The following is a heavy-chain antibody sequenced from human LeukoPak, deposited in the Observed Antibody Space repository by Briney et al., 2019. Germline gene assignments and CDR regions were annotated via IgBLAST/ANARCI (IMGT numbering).Heavy chain of an antibody. J-gene: IGHJ6*03. CDR3: AKGTGYRSAPPKFYSYMDV. V-gene: IGHV3-23*01. CDR1: VFSFRIYA. CDR2: ISGSCDTT. Sequence: QPGRSLRLSCVVSVFSFRIYAMNWARQAPGKGLEWVSVISGSCDTTYHADSVKGRLTISRHNPKHTLYLEMNSLRPEATALYFCAKGTGYRSAPPKFYSYMDVWGKGTTVTVSS. D-gene: IGHD6-25*01.